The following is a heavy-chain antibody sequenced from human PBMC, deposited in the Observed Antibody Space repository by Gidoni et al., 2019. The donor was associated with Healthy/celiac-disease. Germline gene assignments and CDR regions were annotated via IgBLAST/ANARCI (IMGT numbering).Heavy chain of an antibody. Sequence: SAVSWVRQAPGQGLEWMGGIIPIFGTANYAQKFQGRVTITADESTSTAYMELSSLRSEDTAVYYCASGYCSGGSCSGFDPWGQGTLVTVSS. J-gene: IGHJ5*02. D-gene: IGHD2-15*01. CDR3: ASGYCSGGSCSGFDP. CDR1: SA. V-gene: IGHV1-69*01. CDR2: IIPIFGTA.